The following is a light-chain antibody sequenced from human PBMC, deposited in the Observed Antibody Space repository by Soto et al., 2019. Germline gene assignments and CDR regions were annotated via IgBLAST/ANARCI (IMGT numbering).Light chain of an antibody. CDR2: DAS. V-gene: IGKV3-11*01. CDR3: QQRKNWPPWT. CDR1: ESVSFY. J-gene: IGKJ1*01. Sequence: EVMLTQSPATLSLSPGERATLFCRASESVSFYLAWYQHKPGQAPRLLIYDASTRATGVPARFSGSGSGTDFTLTISNLEPEDFAVYYCQQRKNWPPWTFGQGTKVEIK.